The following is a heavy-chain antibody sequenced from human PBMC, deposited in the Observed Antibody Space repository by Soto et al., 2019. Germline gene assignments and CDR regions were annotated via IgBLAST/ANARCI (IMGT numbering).Heavy chain of an antibody. CDR1: GFPFSNYA. Sequence: GGSLRLSCAASGFPFSNYAMTWVRQAPGKGLEWVSAINANGVRTDYADSVRGRFTISRDNSKNTLSLQMNTLRAGDTALYFCAKYNYDFFDYWGQGTPVTAPQ. CDR3: AKYNYDFFDY. J-gene: IGHJ4*02. CDR2: INANGVRT. V-gene: IGHV3-23*01. D-gene: IGHD3-3*01.